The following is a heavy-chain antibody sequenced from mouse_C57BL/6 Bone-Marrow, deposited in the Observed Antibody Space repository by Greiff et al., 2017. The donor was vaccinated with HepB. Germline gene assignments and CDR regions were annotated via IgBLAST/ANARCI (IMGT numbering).Heavy chain of an antibody. CDR2: ISSGGSYT. Sequence: DVKLVESGGDLVKPGGSLKLSCAASGFTFSSYGMSWVRQTPDKRLEWVATISSGGSYTYYPDSVKGRFTISRDNAKNTLYLQMSSLKSEDTAMYYCARHRRTGTDFDVWGTGTTVTVSS. D-gene: IGHD4-1*01. CDR1: GFTFSSYG. CDR3: ARHRRTGTDFDV. J-gene: IGHJ1*03. V-gene: IGHV5-6*02.